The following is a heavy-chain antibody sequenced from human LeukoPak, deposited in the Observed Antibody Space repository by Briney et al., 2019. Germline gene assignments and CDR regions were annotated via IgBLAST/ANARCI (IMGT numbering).Heavy chain of an antibody. Sequence: SETLSLTCTVSGGSISSGGYSWSWIRQPPGKGLEWIGYIYHSGSTYYNPSLKSRVTISVDRSKNQFSLKLSSVTAADTAAYYCARHVGYCSSTSCYGSYGMDVWGQGTTVTVSS. V-gene: IGHV4-30-2*01. CDR2: IYHSGST. J-gene: IGHJ6*02. D-gene: IGHD2-2*01. CDR1: GGSISSGGYS. CDR3: ARHVGYCSSTSCYGSYGMDV.